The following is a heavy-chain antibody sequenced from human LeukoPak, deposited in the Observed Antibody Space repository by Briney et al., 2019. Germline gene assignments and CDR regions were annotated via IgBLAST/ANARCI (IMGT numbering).Heavy chain of an antibody. Sequence: ASVKVSCKASGGTFSSYAISWVRQAPGQGLEWMGGIIPIFGTANYAQKFQGRVTITTDESTSTAYMELSSLRSEDTAVYYCARAGYCSSTSCYLSVGTNYYYYMDVWGKGTTVTVSS. CDR3: ARAGYCSSTSCYLSVGTNYYYYMDV. CDR1: GGTFSSYA. J-gene: IGHJ6*03. CDR2: IIPIFGTA. V-gene: IGHV1-69*05. D-gene: IGHD2-2*01.